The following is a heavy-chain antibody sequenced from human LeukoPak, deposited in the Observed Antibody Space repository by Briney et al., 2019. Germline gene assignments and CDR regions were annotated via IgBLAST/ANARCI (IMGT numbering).Heavy chain of an antibody. CDR1: GFTFSSYS. J-gene: IGHJ3*02. D-gene: IGHD3-3*01. CDR3: ARDVTIFGVVIRGAFDI. V-gene: IGHV3-21*01. Sequence: GGSLRLSCAASGFTFSSYSMTWVRQAPGKGLEWVSSISSSSSYIYYADSVKGRFTISRDHAKNSLYLQMNSLRAEDTAVYYCARDVTIFGVVIRGAFDIWGQGTMVTVSS. CDR2: ISSSSSYI.